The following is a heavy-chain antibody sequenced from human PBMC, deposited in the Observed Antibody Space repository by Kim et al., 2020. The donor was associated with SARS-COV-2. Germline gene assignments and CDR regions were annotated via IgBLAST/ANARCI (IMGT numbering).Heavy chain of an antibody. V-gene: IGHV1-46*01. J-gene: IGHJ6*02. Sequence: QKFQGRVTMTRDTSTSTVYMELSSLRSEDTAVYYCAREGSSWAGYGMDVWGQGTTVTVSS. CDR3: AREGSSWAGYGMDV. D-gene: IGHD6-13*01.